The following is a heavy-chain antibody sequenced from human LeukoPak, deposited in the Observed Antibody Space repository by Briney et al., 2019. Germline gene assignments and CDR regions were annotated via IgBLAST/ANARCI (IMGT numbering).Heavy chain of an antibody. CDR2: IIPIFGTA. CDR1: GGTFSSYA. V-gene: IGHV1-69*01. D-gene: IGHD3-10*01. Sequence: SVKVSCKASGGTFSSYAISWVRQAPGQGLEWMGGIIPIFGTANYAQKFKGRVTITADESTSTAYMELSSLRSEDTAVYYCASAVSGSGSYYFYWFDPRGQGTLVTVSS. J-gene: IGHJ5*02. CDR3: ASAVSGSGSYYFYWFDP.